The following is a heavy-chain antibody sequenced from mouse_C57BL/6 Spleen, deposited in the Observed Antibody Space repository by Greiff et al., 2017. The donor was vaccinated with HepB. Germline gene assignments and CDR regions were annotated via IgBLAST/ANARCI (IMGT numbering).Heavy chain of an antibody. D-gene: IGHD1-1*01. Sequence: QVQLQQPGAELVKPGASVKLSCKASGYTFTSYWMQWVKQRPGQGLEWIGEIDPSDSYTNYNQKFKGKATLTVDTSSSTAYMQLSSLTSEDSAVYYCARFGSSPIYWGQGTSVTVSS. V-gene: IGHV1-50*01. CDR3: ARFGSSPIY. J-gene: IGHJ4*01. CDR2: IDPSDSYT. CDR1: GYTFTSYW.